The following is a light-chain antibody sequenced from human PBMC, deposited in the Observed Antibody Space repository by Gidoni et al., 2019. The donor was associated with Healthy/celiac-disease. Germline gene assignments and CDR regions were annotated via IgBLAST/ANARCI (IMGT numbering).Light chain of an antibody. J-gene: IGKJ3*01. Sequence: VLTQSPATLSLSPGERATLSCRASQSVSSYLAWYQQKPGQAPRLLIYDASNRATGIPARCSGSGSGTDFTLTISSLEPEDFAVYYCQQRSNWPPETTFGPGTKVDIK. V-gene: IGKV3-11*01. CDR3: QQRSNWPPETT. CDR2: DAS. CDR1: QSVSSY.